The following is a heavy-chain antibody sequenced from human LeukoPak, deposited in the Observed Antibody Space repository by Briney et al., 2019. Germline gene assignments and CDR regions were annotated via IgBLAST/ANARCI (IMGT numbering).Heavy chain of an antibody. Sequence: PGGSLRLSCAASGFTFSSYWMSWVRQAPGKGLEWVANIKQDGSEKYYVDSVKGRLTISRDNAKNSLYLQMNSLRAEDTAVYYCARAVVPAAPGAFDIWGQGTMVTVSS. CDR3: ARAVVPAAPGAFDI. J-gene: IGHJ3*02. CDR1: GFTFSSYW. V-gene: IGHV3-7*01. D-gene: IGHD2-2*01. CDR2: IKQDGSEK.